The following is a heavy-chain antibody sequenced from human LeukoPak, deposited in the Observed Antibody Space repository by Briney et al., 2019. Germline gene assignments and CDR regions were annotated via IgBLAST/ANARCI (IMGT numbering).Heavy chain of an antibody. CDR1: GFTFSTYW. J-gene: IGHJ4*02. D-gene: IGHD6-19*01. Sequence: PGGSLRLSCAASGFTFSTYWMSWVRQAPGKGLEWVANIKQDGSGIYYVDSVKGRFTISRDNAKNSLYLQMNSLRAEDTAVYFCARGSGWLLLDYWGQGTLVTVSS. CDR2: IKQDGSGI. V-gene: IGHV3-7*01. CDR3: ARGSGWLLLDY.